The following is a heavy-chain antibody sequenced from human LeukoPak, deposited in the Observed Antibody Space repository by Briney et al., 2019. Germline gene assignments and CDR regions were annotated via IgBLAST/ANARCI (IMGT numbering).Heavy chain of an antibody. Sequence: GSLRLSCTASGFTFSSYGMSWVRQPPGKGLEWIGSIYYSGSTYYNPSLKSRVTISVDTSENQFSLKLSSVTAADTAVYYCAREGKYGYAPEYIQHWGQGTLVTVSS. CDR1: GFTFSSYG. J-gene: IGHJ1*01. CDR2: IYYSGST. V-gene: IGHV4-39*07. D-gene: IGHD5-12*01. CDR3: AREGKYGYAPEYIQH.